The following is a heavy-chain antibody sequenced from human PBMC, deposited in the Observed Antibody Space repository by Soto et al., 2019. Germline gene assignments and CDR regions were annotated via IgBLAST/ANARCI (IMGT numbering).Heavy chain of an antibody. J-gene: IGHJ6*02. D-gene: IGHD4-4*01. V-gene: IGHV1-69*13. Sequence: SVKVSCKASGDTFSRYAIIWVRQDQGQGLEWMGGIIPIFGTANYAQKFQGRVTITADESTSTAYMELSSLRSEDTAVYYCARDGDYCNYGMDVWGQGTTVTVSS. CDR2: IIPIFGTA. CDR3: ARDGDYCNYGMDV. CDR1: GDTFSRYA.